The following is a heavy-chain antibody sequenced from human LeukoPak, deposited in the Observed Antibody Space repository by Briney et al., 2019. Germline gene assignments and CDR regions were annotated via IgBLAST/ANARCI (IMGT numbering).Heavy chain of an antibody. V-gene: IGHV1-69*01. CDR2: IIPIFGTA. Sequence: GASVKVSCKASGGTFSSYAISWVRQAPGQGLEWMGGIIPIFGTANYAQKFQGRVTITADESTSTAYMELRNLRSDDTAVYYCARDGTSTDDYWGQGTLVTVSS. J-gene: IGHJ4*02. D-gene: IGHD2-2*01. CDR3: ARDGTSTDDY. CDR1: GGTFSSYA.